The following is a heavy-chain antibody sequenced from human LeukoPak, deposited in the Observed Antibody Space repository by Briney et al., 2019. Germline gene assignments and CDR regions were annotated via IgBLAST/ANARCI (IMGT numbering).Heavy chain of an antibody. D-gene: IGHD4-17*01. CDR2: ISGSGGST. Sequence: GGSLRLSCAASGFTFSSYAMSWVRLAPGKGLEWVSAISGSGGSTYYADSVKGRFTISRDNSKNTLYLQMNSLRAEDTAVYYCAKGGVDGDYGNYFDYWGQGTLVTVSP. CDR1: GFTFSSYA. J-gene: IGHJ4*02. V-gene: IGHV3-23*01. CDR3: AKGGVDGDYGNYFDY.